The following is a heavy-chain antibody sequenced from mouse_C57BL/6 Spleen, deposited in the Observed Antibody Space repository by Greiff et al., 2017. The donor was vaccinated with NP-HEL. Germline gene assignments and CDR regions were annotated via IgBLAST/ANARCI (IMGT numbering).Heavy chain of an antibody. J-gene: IGHJ2*01. CDR3: ARVDRTYYFDY. CDR2: IYPRSGNT. Sequence: VQLVESGAELARPGASVKLSCKASGYTFTSYGISWVKQRTGQGLEWIGEIYPRSGNTYYNEKFKGKATLTADKSSSTAYMELRSLTSEDSAVYFCARVDRTYYFDYWGQGTTLTVSS. CDR1: GYTFTSYG. V-gene: IGHV1-81*01.